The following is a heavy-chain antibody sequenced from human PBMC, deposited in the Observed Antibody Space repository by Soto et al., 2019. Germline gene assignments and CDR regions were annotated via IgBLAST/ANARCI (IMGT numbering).Heavy chain of an antibody. D-gene: IGHD4-4*01. Sequence: EVQLVESGGGLVQPGGSLRLSCAASGFTLSSYSMNWVRQAPGKGLEWVSYISSSSNTIYYAHSVKGRFTISRDNAKNSLYLQMNSLRDEDTAVYCCAREGSNLNWFDPWGEGNLVTVSS. V-gene: IGHV3-48*02. CDR3: AREGSNLNWFDP. CDR2: ISSSSNTI. J-gene: IGHJ5*02. CDR1: GFTLSSYS.